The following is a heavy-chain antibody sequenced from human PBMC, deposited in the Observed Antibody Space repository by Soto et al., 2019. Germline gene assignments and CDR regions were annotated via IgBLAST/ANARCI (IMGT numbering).Heavy chain of an antibody. CDR3: ARGDRGAFDL. Sequence: EVRLVESEGGLVQPGGPRSLSAAASGFTFSYYWMPWVRQAPGQGLLWVSRIHSDGSSTTYADSVKGRFTISRDNAKNTVSLQMNSLRVEDTGVYFCARGDRGAFDLWGQGTMVTVSS. V-gene: IGHV3-74*01. CDR2: IHSDGSST. D-gene: IGHD2-21*02. J-gene: IGHJ3*01. CDR1: GFTFSYYW.